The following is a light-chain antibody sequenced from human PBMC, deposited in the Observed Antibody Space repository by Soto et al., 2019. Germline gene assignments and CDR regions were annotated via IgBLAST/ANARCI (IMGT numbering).Light chain of an antibody. CDR2: AAS. CDR3: EHYNNWPRT. CDR1: QSVSRN. J-gene: IGKJ1*01. V-gene: IGKV3-15*01. Sequence: EIVVTQSPATLSVSPGERATLSCRASQSVSRNLAWYQQKPGQSPRLLIYAASTRATGIPARFSGSGSGTEFTLTICNLQSEDFAVYSCEHYNNWPRTFGQGTKVEVK.